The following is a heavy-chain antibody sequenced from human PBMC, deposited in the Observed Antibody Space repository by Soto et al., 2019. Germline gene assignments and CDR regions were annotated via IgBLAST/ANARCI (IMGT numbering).Heavy chain of an antibody. Sequence: SVTLFLTCTVLCGYIRYTLHYRGWVSQPPGKGLEWIGNIYYGGRTYYNPSLKSRVTISVDTSKNQFSLKLNSVTAADTAVYYCASATSRYSGTENYFDYWGQGALVTVSS. CDR3: ASATSRYSGTENYFDY. CDR1: CGYIRYTLHY. CDR2: IYYGGRT. J-gene: IGHJ4*02. V-gene: IGHV4-39*01. D-gene: IGHD1-26*01.